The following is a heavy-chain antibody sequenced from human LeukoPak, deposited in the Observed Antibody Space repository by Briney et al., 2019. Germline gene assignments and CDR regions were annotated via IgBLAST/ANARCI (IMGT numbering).Heavy chain of an antibody. V-gene: IGHV3-30*04. Sequence: GRSLRLSCAASGFTFSSYAMHWVRQAPGKGLEGVAVMSYDGDNKFYAASVKGRFTISRDNSKNALYLQMHSLRAEDTAVYYCARELTALLWFGELGYWGQGTLVTVSS. CDR3: ARELTALLWFGELGY. CDR2: MSYDGDNK. J-gene: IGHJ4*02. D-gene: IGHD3-10*01. CDR1: GFTFSSYA.